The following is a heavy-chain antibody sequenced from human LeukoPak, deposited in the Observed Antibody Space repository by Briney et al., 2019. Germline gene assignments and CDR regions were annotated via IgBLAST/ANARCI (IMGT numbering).Heavy chain of an antibody. CDR2: FSGSSGSK. V-gene: IGHV3-23*01. Sequence: GGSLKLSCAASGFTFSTYAMSWVRQAPGKGLEWVSAFSGSSGSKYYADSVKGRFTMSRDNSKNMLYLQMNSLRAEDTALYYCAKEKYSNGLFDYWGQGTLVTVSS. CDR3: AKEKYSNGLFDY. CDR1: GFTFSTYA. D-gene: IGHD4-11*01. J-gene: IGHJ4*02.